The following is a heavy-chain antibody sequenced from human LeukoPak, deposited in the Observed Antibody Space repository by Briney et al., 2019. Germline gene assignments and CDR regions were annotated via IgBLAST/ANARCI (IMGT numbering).Heavy chain of an antibody. D-gene: IGHD3-3*01. V-gene: IGHV1-18*01. Sequence: ASVKVSCKASGYTFTSYGISWVRQAPGQGLEWMGWISAYNGNTNYAQKLQGRVTMTRDTSTITVYMELSSLRSDDTAVYYCAREAIFGVVREYYFDYWGQGTLVTVS. CDR1: GYTFTSYG. CDR3: AREAIFGVVREYYFDY. J-gene: IGHJ4*02. CDR2: ISAYNGNT.